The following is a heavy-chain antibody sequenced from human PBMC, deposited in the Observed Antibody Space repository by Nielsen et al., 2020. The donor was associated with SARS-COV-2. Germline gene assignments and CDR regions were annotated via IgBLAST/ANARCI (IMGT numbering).Heavy chain of an antibody. V-gene: IGHV3-30*03. CDR3: ARDRGYSSSWYYFDY. CDR1: GFTFSSYG. D-gene: IGHD6-13*01. J-gene: IGHJ4*02. Sequence: GGSLRLSCAASGFTFSSYGMHWVRQAPGKGLEWVAVISYDGSNKYYADSVKGRFTISRDNSKNTLYLQMNSLRAEDTAVYYCARDRGYSSSWYYFDYWGQGTLVTVSS. CDR2: ISYDGSNK.